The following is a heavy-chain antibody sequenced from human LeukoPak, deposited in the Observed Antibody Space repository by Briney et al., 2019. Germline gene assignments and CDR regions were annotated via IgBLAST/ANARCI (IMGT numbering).Heavy chain of an antibody. V-gene: IGHV1-69*04. J-gene: IGHJ4*02. CDR3: ARVTGTKPH. CDR2: IIPILGIA. D-gene: IGHD1-7*01. CDR1: GYTFTSYY. Sequence: ASVKVSCKASGYTFTSYYMHWVRQAPGQGLEWMGRIIPILGIANYAQKFQGRVTITADKSTSTAYMELSSLRSEDTAVYYCARVTGTKPHWGQGTLVTVSS.